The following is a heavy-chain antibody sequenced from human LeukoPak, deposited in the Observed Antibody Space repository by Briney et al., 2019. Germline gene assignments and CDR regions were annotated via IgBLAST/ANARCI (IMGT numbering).Heavy chain of an antibody. D-gene: IGHD3-9*01. CDR1: GFTFSNYA. V-gene: IGHV3-23*01. J-gene: IGHJ4*02. CDR3: AKVLLRHFDRGATDY. Sequence: GGSLRLSCAASGFTFSNYAITWVRQAPGKGLEWVSAISGSGGNTYYADSVRGRFTISRDNSKNTLYLQMNSLRAEDTAVYYCAKVLLRHFDRGATDYWGQGTLVTVSS. CDR2: ISGSGGNT.